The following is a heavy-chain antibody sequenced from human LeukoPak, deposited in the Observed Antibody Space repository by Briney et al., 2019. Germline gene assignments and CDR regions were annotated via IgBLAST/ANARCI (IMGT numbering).Heavy chain of an antibody. Sequence: GASVKVSCKASGYTFTGYYMHWVRQAPGQGLEWMGWINPNSGGTNYAQKFQGRVTMTRDTSISTAYMELSRLRSDDTAVYYCARGIGGVVSDAIDYWGQGTLVTVSS. CDR3: ARGIGGVVSDAIDY. V-gene: IGHV1-2*02. CDR1: GYTFTGYY. D-gene: IGHD3-22*01. J-gene: IGHJ4*02. CDR2: INPNSGGT.